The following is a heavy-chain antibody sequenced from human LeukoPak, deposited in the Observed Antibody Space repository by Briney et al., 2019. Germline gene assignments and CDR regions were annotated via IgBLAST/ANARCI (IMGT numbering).Heavy chain of an antibody. CDR3: AKGVVGIHYYDRDDAFDI. CDR2: TNPNSGNT. D-gene: IGHD3-22*01. Sequence: GASVKVSCKASGYTFTSYDINWVRQATGQGLEWMGWTNPNSGNTGYAQKFQGRVTMTRNTSISTAYMELSSLRSEDTAVYYCAKGVVGIHYYDRDDAFDIWGQGTMVTVSS. V-gene: IGHV1-8*01. J-gene: IGHJ3*02. CDR1: GYTFTSYD.